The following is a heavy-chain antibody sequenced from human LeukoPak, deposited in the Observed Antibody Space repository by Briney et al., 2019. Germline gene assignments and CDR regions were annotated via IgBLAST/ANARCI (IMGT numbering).Heavy chain of an antibody. V-gene: IGHV3-21*01. CDR2: ISSSSSYI. CDR1: GFTFDDHG. Sequence: GGSLRLSCAASGFTFDDHGMSWVRQAPGKGLEWVSSISSSSSYIYYADSVKGRFTISRDNAKNSLYLQMNSLRAEDTAVYYCAGSSSWTRAYYFDYWGQGTLVTVSS. CDR3: AGSSSWTRAYYFDY. J-gene: IGHJ4*02. D-gene: IGHD6-13*01.